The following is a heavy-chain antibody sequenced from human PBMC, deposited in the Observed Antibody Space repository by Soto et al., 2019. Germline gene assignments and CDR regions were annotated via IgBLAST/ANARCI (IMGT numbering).Heavy chain of an antibody. CDR1: GFTFSSYS. V-gene: IGHV3-21*01. Sequence: GGSLRLSCAASGFTFSSYSMNWVRQAPGKGLEWVSSISSSRSYIYYADSVKGRFTISRDNAKNSLYLQMNSLRAEDTAVYYCATIDSGGYYYYGMDVWGQGTTVTVSS. J-gene: IGHJ6*02. D-gene: IGHD1-26*01. CDR2: ISSSRSYI. CDR3: ATIDSGGYYYYGMDV.